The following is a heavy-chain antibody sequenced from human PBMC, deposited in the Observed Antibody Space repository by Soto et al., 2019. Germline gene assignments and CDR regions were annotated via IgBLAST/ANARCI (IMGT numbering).Heavy chain of an antibody. J-gene: IGHJ6*02. Sequence: GGSLRLSCAASGFTFSSYGMHWVRQAPGKGLEWVAVIWYDGSNKYYADSVKGRFTISRDNSKNTLYLQMNSLRAEDTAVYYCESDSWDHYRIKLFDGMDVWRQGTTVTLSS. CDR2: IWYDGSNK. CDR1: GFTFSSYG. V-gene: IGHV3-33*01. D-gene: IGHD5-18*01. CDR3: ESDSWDHYRIKLFDGMDV.